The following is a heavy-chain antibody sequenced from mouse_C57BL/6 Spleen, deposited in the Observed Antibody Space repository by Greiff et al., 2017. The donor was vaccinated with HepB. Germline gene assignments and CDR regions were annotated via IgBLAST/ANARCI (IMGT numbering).Heavy chain of an antibody. CDR1: GYTFTSYW. J-gene: IGHJ1*03. CDR3: ARTSYGSSLWYFDV. D-gene: IGHD1-1*01. V-gene: IGHV1-55*01. CDR2: IYPGSGST. Sequence: QVQLQQPGAELVKPGASVKMSCKASGYTFTSYWITWVKQRPGQGLEWIGDIYPGSGSTNYNEKFKSKATLTVDTSSSTAYMQLSSLTSEDSAVYYCARTSYGSSLWYFDVWGTGTTVTVSS.